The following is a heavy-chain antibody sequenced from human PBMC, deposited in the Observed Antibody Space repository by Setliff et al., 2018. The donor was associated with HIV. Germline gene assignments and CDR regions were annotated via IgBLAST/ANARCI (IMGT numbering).Heavy chain of an antibody. J-gene: IGHJ1*01. CDR2: INHSGST. V-gene: IGHV4-34*01. Sequence: SETLSLTCAVYGGSFNGYYWSWIRQPPGKGLEWIGEINHSGSTNYNPSLKSRVTMSVDKSKNQFSLRLSSVTAADTAVYYCARARRAGSGPKYFQHWGQGTRVTVSS. D-gene: IGHD2-15*01. CDR1: GGSFNGYY. CDR3: ARARRAGSGPKYFQH.